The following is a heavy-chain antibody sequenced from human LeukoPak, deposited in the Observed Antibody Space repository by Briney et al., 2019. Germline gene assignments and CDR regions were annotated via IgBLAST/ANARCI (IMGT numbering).Heavy chain of an antibody. J-gene: IGHJ4*02. CDR2: ISAYNGNT. Sequence: ASVKVSCKASGYTFTSYGISWVRQAPGQGLEWMGWISAYNGNTNYAQKFQGRVTITRDTSASTAYMELSSLRSEDTAVYYCASGSGYWGQGTLVTVSS. D-gene: IGHD3-10*01. V-gene: IGHV1-18*01. CDR1: GYTFTSYG. CDR3: ASGSGY.